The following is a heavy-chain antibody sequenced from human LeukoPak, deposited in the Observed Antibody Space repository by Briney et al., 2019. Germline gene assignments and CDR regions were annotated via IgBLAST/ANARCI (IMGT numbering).Heavy chain of an antibody. CDR3: ATGLVGATGWWFDY. D-gene: IGHD1-26*01. J-gene: IGHJ4*02. CDR2: FDPEDGET. V-gene: IGHV1-24*01. Sequence: ASVKVSCKASGYTFTGYYMHWVRQAPGKGLEWMGGFDPEDGETIYAQKFQGRVTMTEDTSTDTAYMELSSLRSEDTAVYYCATGLVGATGWWFDYWGQGTLVTVSS. CDR1: GYTFTGYY.